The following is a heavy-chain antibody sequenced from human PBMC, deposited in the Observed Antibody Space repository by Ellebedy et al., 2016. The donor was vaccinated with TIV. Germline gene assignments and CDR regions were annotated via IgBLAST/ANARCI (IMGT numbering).Heavy chain of an antibody. CDR3: ARHDHQYYYYGMDV. CDR1: GFTFSSYS. Sequence: GESLKISXAASGFTFSSYSMTWVRQAPGTGLEWVSSISSSSEYRFYADSVKGRFTFSRDNPRNTLYLQMISLRAEDTAVYYCARHDHQYYYYGMDVWGQGTTVTVSS. V-gene: IGHV3-21*01. CDR2: ISSSSEYR. D-gene: IGHD1-14*01. J-gene: IGHJ6*02.